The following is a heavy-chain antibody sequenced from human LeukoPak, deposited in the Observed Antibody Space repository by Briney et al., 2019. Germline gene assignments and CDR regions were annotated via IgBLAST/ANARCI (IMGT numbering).Heavy chain of an antibody. CDR3: ARYCSRTSCYYFDY. J-gene: IGHJ4*02. V-gene: IGHV4-30-4*01. D-gene: IGHD2-2*01. CDR2: ISYSGTT. CDR1: GGSISSGDYY. Sequence: SQTLSLTCTVSGGSISSGDYYWSWIRQPPEKGLEWIAYISYSGTTYYNPSLKSRVTISVDTSKNQFSLKLSSVTAADTAVYYCARYCSRTSCYYFDYWGQGTLVTVSS.